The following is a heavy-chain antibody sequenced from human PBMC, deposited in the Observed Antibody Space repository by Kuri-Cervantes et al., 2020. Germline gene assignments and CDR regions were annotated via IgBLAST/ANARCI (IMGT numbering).Heavy chain of an antibody. Sequence: GESLKISCAASGFAFSDYYMAWIRQAPGKGLDWVSSVGGTGTNTFYAESVKGRFTVSRDNAKNSLFLQMNSLRAEDTAVYYCARPGEGSGSYGAFDIWGQGTVVTVSS. CDR3: ARPGEGSGSYGAFDI. CDR1: GFAFSDYY. V-gene: IGHV3-11*01. D-gene: IGHD3-10*01. CDR2: VGGTGTNT. J-gene: IGHJ3*02.